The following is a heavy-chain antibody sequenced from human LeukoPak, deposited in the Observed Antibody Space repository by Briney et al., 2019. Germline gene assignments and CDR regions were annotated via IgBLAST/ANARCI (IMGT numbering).Heavy chain of an antibody. D-gene: IGHD6-13*01. V-gene: IGHV3-30*04. CDR2: ISYDGNNK. CDR1: GFTFSSYA. J-gene: IGHJ4*02. Sequence: GGSLRLSCAASGFTFSSYAMHWVRQAPGKGLEWVGVISYDGNNKYYADSVKGRFTIPRDNSKNTLYLQMNSLRAEDTTVYYCARDRNPYSSSWCADFDYWGQGTLVTVSS. CDR3: ARDRNPYSSSWCADFDY.